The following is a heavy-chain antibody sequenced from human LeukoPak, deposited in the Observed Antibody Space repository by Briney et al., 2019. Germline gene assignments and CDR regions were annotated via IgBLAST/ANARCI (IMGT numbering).Heavy chain of an antibody. J-gene: IGHJ5*02. Sequence: SETLSLTCTVSGGSISSSSYYWGWIRQPPGKGLEWIGSIYYSGSTYYNPSLKSRVTISVDTSKNQFSLKLSSVTAADTAVYYCGRPFLVVAGTVWVEPWGQGTLVTVSS. CDR3: GRPFLVVAGTVWVEP. CDR1: GGSISSSSYY. CDR2: IYYSGST. V-gene: IGHV4-39*01. D-gene: IGHD6-19*01.